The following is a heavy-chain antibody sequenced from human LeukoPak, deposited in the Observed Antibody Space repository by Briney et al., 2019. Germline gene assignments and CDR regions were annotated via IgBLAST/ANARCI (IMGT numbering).Heavy chain of an antibody. J-gene: IGHJ4*02. CDR1: GFTFSSYG. V-gene: IGHV3-30*18. CDR3: VKDRSRGDSYGPLDS. D-gene: IGHD5-18*01. Sequence: GRSLRLSCAASGFTFSSYGMHWVRQAPGKGLEWVAVISDDGSNNYYADSVRGRFTIPRDNSKNMQYLQMNSLRAEDTAVYYCVKDRSRGDSYGPLDSWGQGTLVTVSS. CDR2: ISDDGSNN.